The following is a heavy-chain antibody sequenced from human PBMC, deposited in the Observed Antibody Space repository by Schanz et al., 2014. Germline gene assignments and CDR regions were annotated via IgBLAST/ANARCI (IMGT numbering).Heavy chain of an antibody. CDR3: AGTYCSSTSCYTGYYYMDV. CDR1: GYTFTSYS. Sequence: QVQLVQSWAEVKGPGASVKVSCKASGYTFTSYSIHWVRQAPGQGLEWMGWINVGNGNMKYSQKFQGRVTITADKSTSTAYMELTSLRSEDTAVYYCAGTYCSSTSCYTGYYYMDVWGKGTTVTVSS. D-gene: IGHD2-2*02. J-gene: IGHJ6*03. V-gene: IGHV1-3*01. CDR2: INVGNGNM.